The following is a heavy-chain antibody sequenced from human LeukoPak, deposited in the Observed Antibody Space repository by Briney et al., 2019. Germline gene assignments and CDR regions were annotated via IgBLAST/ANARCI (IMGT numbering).Heavy chain of an antibody. Sequence: ASVKVSCKVSGYTLTELPMHWVRQAPGKGLEWMGGFDPEDGETIYAQKFQGRVTMTEDTSTDTAYMELSSLRSEDTAVYYCATSKIVGATPDGRLNYWGQGTLVTVSS. CDR1: GYTLTELP. J-gene: IGHJ4*02. V-gene: IGHV1-24*01. CDR3: ATSKIVGATPDGRLNY. CDR2: FDPEDGET. D-gene: IGHD1-26*01.